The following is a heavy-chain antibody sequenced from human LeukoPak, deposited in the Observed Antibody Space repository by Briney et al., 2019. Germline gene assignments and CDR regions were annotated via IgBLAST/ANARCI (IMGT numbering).Heavy chain of an antibody. J-gene: IGHJ6*03. CDR2: ISAYNGNT. V-gene: IGHV1-18*01. CDR1: GYTFTSYG. Sequence: ASVKVSCKASGYTFTSYGISWVRQAPGQGLEWMGWISAYNGNTNYAQKLQGRVTMTTDTSTSTAYMELRSLRSDDTAVYYCARDSGRSSTSCPQYYYYYYYMDVWGKGTTVTVSS. CDR3: ARDSGRSSTSCPQYYYYYYYMDV. D-gene: IGHD2-2*01.